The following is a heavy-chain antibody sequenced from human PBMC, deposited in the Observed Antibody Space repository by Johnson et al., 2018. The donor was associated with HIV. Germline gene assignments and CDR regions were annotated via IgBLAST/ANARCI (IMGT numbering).Heavy chain of an antibody. J-gene: IGHJ3*02. Sequence: QVQLVESGGGVVQPGRSLRLSCAASGFTFSSYAMHWVRQAPGQGLEWVAVISYDGSNKYYADSVKGRFTISRDNSKNTLYLQMNSLRAEDTAVYYCVGGWDAFDIWGQGTMVTVSS. D-gene: IGHD3-16*01. CDR1: GFTFSSYA. V-gene: IGHV3-30*04. CDR2: ISYDGSNK. CDR3: VGGWDAFDI.